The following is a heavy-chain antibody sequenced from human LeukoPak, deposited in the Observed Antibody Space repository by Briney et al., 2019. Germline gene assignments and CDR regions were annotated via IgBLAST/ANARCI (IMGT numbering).Heavy chain of an antibody. D-gene: IGHD3-10*01. V-gene: IGHV1-8*01. J-gene: IGHJ3*02. CDR2: MNPNSSNT. CDR3: ASRYGSGSSSFDDAFDI. CDR1: GYTFTSYD. Sequence: SVKVSCKASGYTFTSYDINWVRQATGQGLEWMGWMNPNSSNTGYAQKFQGRVTMTRNTSISTAYMELSSLRSEDTAVYYCASRYGSGSSSFDDAFDIWGQGTMVTVSS.